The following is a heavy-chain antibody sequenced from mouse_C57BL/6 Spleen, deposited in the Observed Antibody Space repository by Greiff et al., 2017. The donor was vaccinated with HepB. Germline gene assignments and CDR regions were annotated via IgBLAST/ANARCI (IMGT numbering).Heavy chain of an antibody. CDR1: GYTFTSYW. Sequence: QVQLQQPGAELVKPGASVKLSCKASGYTFTSYWMHWVKQRPGQGLEWIGMIHPNSGSTNYNEKFKSKATLTVDKSSSTAYMQRSSLTSEDSAVYYCARRGYCRGWYFDVWGTGTTVTVSS. J-gene: IGHJ1*03. D-gene: IGHD2-3*01. V-gene: IGHV1-64*01. CDR2: IHPNSGST. CDR3: ARRGYCRGWYFDV.